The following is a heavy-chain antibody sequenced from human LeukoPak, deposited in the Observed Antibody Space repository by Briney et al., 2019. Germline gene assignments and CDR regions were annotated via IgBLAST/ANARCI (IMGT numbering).Heavy chain of an antibody. Sequence: GGSLRLSCAASGFTFSSYGMHWVRQAPGKGLEWVAFIRYDGSNKYYADSVKGRFTISRDNSKNTLYLQMNSLRAEDTAVYYCAKDPGTRYDPIGYFDYWGQGTLVTVSS. D-gene: IGHD3-10*01. V-gene: IGHV3-30*02. CDR1: GFTFSSYG. CDR3: AKDPGTRYDPIGYFDY. J-gene: IGHJ4*02. CDR2: IRYDGSNK.